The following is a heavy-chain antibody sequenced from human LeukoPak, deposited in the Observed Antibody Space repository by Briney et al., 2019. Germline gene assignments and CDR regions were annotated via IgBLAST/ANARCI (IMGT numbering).Heavy chain of an antibody. CDR2: ISGSGGST. CDR1: GFTFSSYA. J-gene: IGHJ6*02. D-gene: IGHD3-10*01. V-gene: IGHV3-23*01. CDR3: AKDSAVLLWFGDPPGAYGMDV. Sequence: GGSLRLSCAASGFTFSSYAMSWVRQAPGKGLEWVSVISGSGGSTDYADSVKGRFTISRDNSKNTLYLQMNSLRAEDTAVYYCAKDSAVLLWFGDPPGAYGMDVWGQGTTVTVSS.